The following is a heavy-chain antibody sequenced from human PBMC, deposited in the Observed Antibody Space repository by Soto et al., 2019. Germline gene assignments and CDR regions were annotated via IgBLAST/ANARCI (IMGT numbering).Heavy chain of an antibody. Sequence: QVTLKESGPVLVQPTEPLTLTCTVSGFSLSNARLGVSWIRQPPGKALEWLAHIFSNDEKSYNTSLKSRLTISKDTSKSQVVLTMTNMDPVDTATYYCARIEGYDSSGYCPDYWGQGTLVTVSS. J-gene: IGHJ4*02. CDR2: IFSNDEK. D-gene: IGHD3-22*01. CDR3: ARIEGYDSSGYCPDY. CDR1: GFSLSNARLG. V-gene: IGHV2-26*01.